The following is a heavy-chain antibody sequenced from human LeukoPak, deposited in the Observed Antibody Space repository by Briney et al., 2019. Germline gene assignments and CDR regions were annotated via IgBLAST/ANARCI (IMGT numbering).Heavy chain of an antibody. J-gene: IGHJ2*01. CDR2: ISSSSSYI. CDR3: ARDPGSTMVRGAYWYFDL. CDR1: GFTFSSYS. D-gene: IGHD3-10*01. Sequence: GGSLRLSCAASGFTFSSYSMNWVRQAPGKGLEWVSSISSSSSYIYYADSVKGRFTISRDNSKNTLYLQMNSLRAEDTAVYYCARDPGSTMVRGAYWYFDLWGRGTLVTVSS. V-gene: IGHV3-21*01.